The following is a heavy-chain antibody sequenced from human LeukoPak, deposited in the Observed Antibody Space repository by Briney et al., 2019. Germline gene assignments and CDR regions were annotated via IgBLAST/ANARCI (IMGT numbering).Heavy chain of an antibody. Sequence: GGSLRLSCAASGFTFSRYAMHWARQAPGKGLESVSAISSNGGSTYYANSVKGRFTISRDNSKNTLCLQMGSLRAEDLAVYYCARDFGLTGKVDYWGQGTLVTVSS. D-gene: IGHD1-20*01. CDR2: ISSNGGST. CDR1: GFTFSRYA. CDR3: ARDFGLTGKVDY. J-gene: IGHJ4*02. V-gene: IGHV3-64*01.